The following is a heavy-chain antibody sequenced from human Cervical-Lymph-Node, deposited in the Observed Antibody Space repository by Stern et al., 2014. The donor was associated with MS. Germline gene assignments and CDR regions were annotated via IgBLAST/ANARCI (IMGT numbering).Heavy chain of an antibody. CDR3: ARRESGYDYPGFDY. J-gene: IGHJ4*02. Sequence: QLQLQESGPGLVEPPQTLSLTCTVSGGSISSGEYYWSWIRQQPGKGLEWIGCIYYSGSTYYNPSLKSRLTISIATSKNQFSLRLSSVTAADTAIYFCARRESGYDYPGFDYWGQGTLVTVSS. CDR1: GGSISSGEYY. V-gene: IGHV4-31*03. D-gene: IGHD5-12*01. CDR2: IYYSGST.